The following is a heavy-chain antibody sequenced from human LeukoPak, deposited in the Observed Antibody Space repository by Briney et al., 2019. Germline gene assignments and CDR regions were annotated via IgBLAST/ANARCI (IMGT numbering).Heavy chain of an antibody. CDR3: TTVTVGCSGGSCYVRDY. V-gene: IGHV3-15*01. CDR2: IKSKTDGGTT. CDR1: GFTFSNAW. J-gene: IGHJ4*02. D-gene: IGHD2-15*01. Sequence: GGSLRLSCAASGFTFSNAWMSWVRQAPGKGLEWVGRIKSKTDGGTTDYAAPVKGRFTISRDDSKNTLYLQMNSLKTEDTAVYYCTTVTVGCSGGSCYVRDYWGQGTLVTVSS.